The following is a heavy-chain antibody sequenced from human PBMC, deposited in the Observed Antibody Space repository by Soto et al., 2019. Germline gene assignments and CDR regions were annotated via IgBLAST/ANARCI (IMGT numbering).Heavy chain of an antibody. CDR3: ARESRSYGAFDY. Sequence: QVQLVESGGGVVQPGRSLRLSCAASGFTFSSYGMHWVRQAPGKGLEWVAVIWYDGSNKYYADSVKGRFTISRDNSKNTLYLQMNSLRAEDTAVYYCARESRSYGAFDYWGQGTLVTVSS. CDR1: GFTFSSYG. V-gene: IGHV3-33*01. D-gene: IGHD1-26*01. CDR2: IWYDGSNK. J-gene: IGHJ4*02.